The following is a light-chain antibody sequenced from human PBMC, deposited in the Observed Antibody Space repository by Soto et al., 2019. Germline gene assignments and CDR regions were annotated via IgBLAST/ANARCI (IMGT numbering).Light chain of an antibody. CDR3: QKYNRAPRT. CDR2: ASS. V-gene: IGKV1-27*01. Sequence: DIQMTQSPSSLSASVGDRVTITCRASQGITTYLAWYQQKPRKVPKLLIYASSTLQSGVPSRFSGSGSGTDFTLTISSLQPEDVATYYCQKYNRAPRTFGQGTRLEIK. J-gene: IGKJ5*01. CDR1: QGITTY.